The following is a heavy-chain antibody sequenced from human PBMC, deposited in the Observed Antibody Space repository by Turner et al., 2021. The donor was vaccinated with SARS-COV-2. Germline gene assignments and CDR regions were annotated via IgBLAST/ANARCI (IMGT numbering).Heavy chain of an antibody. J-gene: IGHJ4*02. V-gene: IGHV1-8*01. CDR1: GYTFTSYD. CDR2: MNPNSGNP. D-gene: IGHD2-15*01. CDR3: ARGDCSGGSCYDLDY. Sequence: QVPLLQSAAEVMKPGASVTVSCKASGYTFTSYDINWVRQAPGRGLEWMGWMNPNSGNPGYAQKFQGRVTMTRNTSKSTAYMELSSLRSEDTAVYYCARGDCSGGSCYDLDYWGQGTLVTVSS.